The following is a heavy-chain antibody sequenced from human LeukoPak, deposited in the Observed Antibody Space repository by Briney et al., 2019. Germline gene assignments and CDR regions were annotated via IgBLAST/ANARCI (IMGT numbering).Heavy chain of an antibody. J-gene: IGHJ3*02. CDR2: IYYSGST. V-gene: IGHV4-59*01. CDR1: GGSMSSYY. D-gene: IGHD1-26*01. CDR3: ARPSGSYSLDAFDI. Sequence: SETLSLTCTVSGGSMSSYYWSWIRQPPGKGLEWIGYIYYSGSTNYNPSLKSRVTISVDTSKNQFSLKVSSVTAADTAVYYCARPSGSYSLDAFDIWGQGTMVTVSS.